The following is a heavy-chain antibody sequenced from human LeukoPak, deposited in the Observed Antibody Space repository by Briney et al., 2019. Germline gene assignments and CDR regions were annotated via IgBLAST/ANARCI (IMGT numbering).Heavy chain of an antibody. CDR1: GFDFSNYG. D-gene: IGHD2-21*02. V-gene: IGHV3-30*02. CDR3: VRSSSSQTAEDL. J-gene: IGHJ5*02. CDR2: IQIDGINK. Sequence: GGSLRLSCAASGFDFSNYGMHWVRQAPGKGLEWVSFIQIDGINKYFGDSVRGRFTISRDNSKNMLYLQMNSLRVEDTAIYYCVRSSSSQTAEDLWGQGALVTVSS.